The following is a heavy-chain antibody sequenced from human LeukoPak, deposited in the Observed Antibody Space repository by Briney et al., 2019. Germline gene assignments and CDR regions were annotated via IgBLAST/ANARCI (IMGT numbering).Heavy chain of an antibody. Sequence: ASVKVSCKSSGYTFNTYYIHWVRQAPGQGLEWMGIINPSGGSTSYAEKFQGRVTMTRDTSTSTVYMELSSLRSEDTAVYYCARDPYGSGNYYTYFDYWGQGTLVTVSS. V-gene: IGHV1-46*02. CDR3: ARDPYGSGNYYTYFDY. CDR1: GYTFNTYY. D-gene: IGHD3-10*01. J-gene: IGHJ4*02. CDR2: INPSGGST.